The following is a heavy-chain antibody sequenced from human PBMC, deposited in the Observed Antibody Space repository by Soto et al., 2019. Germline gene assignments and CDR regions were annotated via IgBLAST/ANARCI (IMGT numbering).Heavy chain of an antibody. CDR1: GGTXXXYX. CDR3: ARDGGRHSGGIDY. V-gene: IGHV1-69*01. J-gene: IGHJ4*02. D-gene: IGHD1-26*01. CDR2: IIPIFGTA. Sequence: QXXLVQSGAEVKXPGSSVKVSCKASGGTXXXYXINWVRQAPGQELEWMGEIIPIFGTANYAQKFQGRVTITADESTSTAYMELSSLRSEDTAVYYCARDGGRHSGGIDYWGQGTLVTVSS.